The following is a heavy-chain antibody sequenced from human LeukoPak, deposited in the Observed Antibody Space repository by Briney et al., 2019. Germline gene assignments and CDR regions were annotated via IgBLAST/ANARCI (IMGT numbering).Heavy chain of an antibody. CDR2: IRQDGGEA. Sequence: GGSLRLSCAASGFSFSDYYMDWVRQVPGKGLEWVANIRQDGGEAYYVDSVKGRFTISRDNAKASVYLQMNSLTADDTAVYYCVRGGTFRYSGTSGDYWGQGTLVTVSS. J-gene: IGHJ4*02. CDR3: VRGGTFRYSGTSGDY. V-gene: IGHV3-7*03. CDR1: GFSFSDYY. D-gene: IGHD1-26*01.